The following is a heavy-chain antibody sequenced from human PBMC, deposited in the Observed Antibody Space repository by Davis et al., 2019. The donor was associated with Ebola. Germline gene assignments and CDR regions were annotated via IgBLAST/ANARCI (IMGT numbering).Heavy chain of an antibody. Sequence: PSETLSLTCTVSGYSISSGYYWGWIRQPPGKGLEWIGSIYHSGSTYYNPSLKSRVTISVDTSKNQFSLKLSSVTAADTAVYYCARGRYLDYWGQGTLVTVSS. CDR3: ARGRYLDY. CDR2: IYHSGST. CDR1: GYSISSGYY. V-gene: IGHV4-38-2*02. J-gene: IGHJ4*02.